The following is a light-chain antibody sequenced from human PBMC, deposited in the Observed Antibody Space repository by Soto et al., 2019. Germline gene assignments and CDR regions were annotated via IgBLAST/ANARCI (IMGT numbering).Light chain of an antibody. CDR3: QQYYSYPLT. J-gene: IGKJ1*01. V-gene: IGKV1-5*03. Sequence: DSQMTQSPSTLSGSVGDRVTITCRASQTISSWLAWYQQKPGKAPKLLIYKASTLKSGVPSRFSGSGSGTDFTLTISCLQSEDFATYYCQQYYSYPLTFGQGTKVDI. CDR1: QTISSW. CDR2: KAS.